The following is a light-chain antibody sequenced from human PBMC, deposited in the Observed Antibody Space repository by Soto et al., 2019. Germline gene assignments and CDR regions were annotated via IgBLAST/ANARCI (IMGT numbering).Light chain of an antibody. CDR1: QSVSSK. J-gene: IGKJ2*01. CDR3: QQYSNWPYT. CDR2: GAS. Sequence: EIVMTQSPATLSLSPGERVTLSCRASQSVSSKLAWYQQKPGQAPRLLIYGASIRATDIPARFSGSGSGTEFTLTLSRLQSEDFAIFDCQQYSNWPYTFGQGTKLEIK. V-gene: IGKV3-15*01.